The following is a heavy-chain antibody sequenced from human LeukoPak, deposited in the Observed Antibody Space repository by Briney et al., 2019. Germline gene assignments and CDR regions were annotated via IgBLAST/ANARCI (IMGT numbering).Heavy chain of an antibody. J-gene: IGHJ4*02. CDR1: GFAFSGYD. D-gene: IGHD2-8*01. CDR2: ISGSGATT. CDR3: AKDSLLRMRVAIDY. V-gene: IGHV3-23*01. Sequence: GGSLRLSCAASGFAFSGYDMRWGRQAPGKGLEWGSTISGSGATTSYADSVKGRFTISRDNSKNTLYLQMSRLRAEDTAVYYWAKDSLLRMRVAIDYWGQGTLVTVSS.